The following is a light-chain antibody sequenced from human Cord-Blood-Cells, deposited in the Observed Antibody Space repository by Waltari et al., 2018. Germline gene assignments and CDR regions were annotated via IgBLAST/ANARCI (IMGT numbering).Light chain of an antibody. Sequence: IVLTQSPGTLSLSPGERATLSCRASQSVSSSYLAWYQQKPGQAPRLLIYGASSRATGIPDRFSGSGSGTDFTLTISRLEPEDFAVYYCQQNGSSPTFGQGTKVEIK. V-gene: IGKV3-20*01. J-gene: IGKJ1*01. CDR3: QQNGSSPT. CDR2: GAS. CDR1: QSVSSSY.